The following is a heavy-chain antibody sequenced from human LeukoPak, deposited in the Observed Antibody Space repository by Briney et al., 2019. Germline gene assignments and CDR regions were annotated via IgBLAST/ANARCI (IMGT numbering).Heavy chain of an antibody. CDR3: AGQRITIFPIYGMDV. CDR1: GFTFSSYE. V-gene: IGHV3-48*03. J-gene: IGHJ6*02. D-gene: IGHD3-3*01. CDR2: ISSSGSTI. Sequence: GGSLRLSCAASGFTFSSYEMNWVRQAPGKGLEWVSYISSSGSTIYYADSVKGRFTISRDNAKNSLYLQMNSLRAEDTAVYYCAGQRITIFPIYGMDVWGQGTTDTVSS.